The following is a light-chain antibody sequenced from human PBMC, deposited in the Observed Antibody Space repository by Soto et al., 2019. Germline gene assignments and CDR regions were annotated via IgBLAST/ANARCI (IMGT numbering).Light chain of an antibody. CDR3: QKYNSATRT. J-gene: IGKJ5*01. V-gene: IGKV1-27*01. Sequence: DIQMTQSPSSLSSSLGDRVTITWRASQGISNYLAWYQQKPGKVPKLLIYAASTLQSGVPSRFSGSGSGTDFTLTISSLQTEDVATYYCQKYNSATRTFGQGTRLEIK. CDR1: QGISNY. CDR2: AAS.